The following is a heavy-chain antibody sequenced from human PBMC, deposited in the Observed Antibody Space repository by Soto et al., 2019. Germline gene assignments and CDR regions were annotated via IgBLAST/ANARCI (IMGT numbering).Heavy chain of an antibody. CDR1: GYTFTSYA. D-gene: IGHD3-3*01. Sequence: VASVKVSCKASGYTFTSYAMHWVRQAPGQRLEWMGWINAGNGNTKYSQKFQGRVTITRDTSASTAYMELSSLRSEDTAVYYCGITASITIFGVVIPQYAFDIRGQGTMVPVSS. CDR2: INAGNGNT. V-gene: IGHV1-3*01. CDR3: GITASITIFGVVIPQYAFDI. J-gene: IGHJ3*02.